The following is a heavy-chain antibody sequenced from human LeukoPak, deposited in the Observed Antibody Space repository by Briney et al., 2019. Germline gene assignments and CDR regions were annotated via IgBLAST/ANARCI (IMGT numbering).Heavy chain of an antibody. CDR2: IFYSGST. J-gene: IGHJ6*03. CDR1: GDSISNYY. V-gene: IGHV4-59*01. Sequence: PSETPSLTCTVSGDSISNYYWSWIRQPPGKGLEWIGYIFYSGSTNYNPSLKSRVTISVDTSKNQFSLKVRSVTAADTAVYYCARATYHSGAGSYIYYYMNVWGKGTTVIVSS. D-gene: IGHD3-10*01. CDR3: ARATYHSGAGSYIYYYMNV.